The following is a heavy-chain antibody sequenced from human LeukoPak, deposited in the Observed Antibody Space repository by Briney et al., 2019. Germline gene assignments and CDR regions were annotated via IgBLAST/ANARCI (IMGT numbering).Heavy chain of an antibody. Sequence: PGGSLRLSCAASGFTLGGYWMTWLRQAPGKGLEWVANIKYDGSQKYYVDSVKGRFTISRDNDKNSVYLQMNSLRAEDTAVYYCARDCSSSAFDIWGQGTMVTVSS. CDR1: GFTLGGYW. V-gene: IGHV3-7*04. CDR2: IKYDGSQK. D-gene: IGHD2-15*01. CDR3: ARDCSSSAFDI. J-gene: IGHJ3*02.